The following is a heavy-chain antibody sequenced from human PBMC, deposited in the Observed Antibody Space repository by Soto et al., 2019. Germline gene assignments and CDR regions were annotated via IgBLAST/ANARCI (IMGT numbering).Heavy chain of an antibody. CDR3: ARLEFGESTYGYYYYGMDV. CDR1: GGSFTGFY. CDR2: INHGGTA. D-gene: IGHD3-10*01. V-gene: IGHV4-34*01. J-gene: IGHJ6*02. Sequence: SETLSLTCAVYGGSFTGFYWDWVRQPPGKGLEWIGEINHGGTANYNPSLKSRVSISVDMSKSQFSLKLTSVTAADTAVYYCARLEFGESTYGYYYYGMDVWGQGTTVTVPS.